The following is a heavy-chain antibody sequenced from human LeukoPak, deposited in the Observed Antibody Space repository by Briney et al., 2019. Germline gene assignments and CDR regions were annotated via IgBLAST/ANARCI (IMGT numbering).Heavy chain of an antibody. CDR1: GGSISSGSYY. Sequence: SETLSLTCTVSGGSISSGSYYWSWIRQPAGKGLEWIGRIYTSGSTNYNPSLKSRVTISVDTSKNQFSLKLSSVTAADTAVYYCARDQDDPYYYYYMDVWGKGTTVTVPS. CDR3: ARDQDDPYYYYYMDV. V-gene: IGHV4-61*02. D-gene: IGHD3-16*01. J-gene: IGHJ6*03. CDR2: IYTSGST.